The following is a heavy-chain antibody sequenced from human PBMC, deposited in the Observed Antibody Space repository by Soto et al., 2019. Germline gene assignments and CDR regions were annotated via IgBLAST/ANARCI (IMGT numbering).Heavy chain of an antibody. CDR2: ISSSSSYI. D-gene: IGHD1-26*01. CDR1: GFTFSSYS. CDR3: ARAFTRSYFHYGMDV. Sequence: LRLSCAASGFTFSSYSMNWVRQAPGKGLEWVSSISSSSSYIYYADSVKGRFTISRDNAKNSLYLQMNSLRAEDTAVYYCARAFTRSYFHYGMDVWGQGTTVTVS. V-gene: IGHV3-21*01. J-gene: IGHJ6*02.